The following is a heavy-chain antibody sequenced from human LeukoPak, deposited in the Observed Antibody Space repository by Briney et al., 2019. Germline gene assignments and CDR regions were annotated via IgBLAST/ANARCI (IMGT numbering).Heavy chain of an antibody. D-gene: IGHD2-21*01. J-gene: IGHJ6*02. V-gene: IGHV3-30*03. Sequence: GGSLRLSCAASGFTFSSYGMHWVRQAPGKGLEWVAVISYDGSNKYYADSVKGRFTISRDNSKNTLYLQMNSLRAEDTAVYYCSLSSVAVYGMVVWGQGTTVTVSS. CDR2: ISYDGSNK. CDR3: SLSSVAVYGMVV. CDR1: GFTFSSYG.